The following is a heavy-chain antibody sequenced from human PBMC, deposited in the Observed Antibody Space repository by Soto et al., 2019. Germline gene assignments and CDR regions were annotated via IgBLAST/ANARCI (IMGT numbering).Heavy chain of an antibody. CDR1: GFSLSTSGVG. V-gene: IGHV2-5*02. D-gene: IGHD5-12*01. CDR2: IYWDDDK. CDR3: AHRMGWRGYDCCAFDI. Sequence: QITLKESGPTLVKPTQTLTLTCTFSGFSLSTSGVGVGWIRQPPGKALEWLALIYWDDDKRYSPSVKSRLTITKDTSKNQVVLTMTNMDPVDTATYYCAHRMGWRGYDCCAFDIWGQGTMVTVSS. J-gene: IGHJ3*02.